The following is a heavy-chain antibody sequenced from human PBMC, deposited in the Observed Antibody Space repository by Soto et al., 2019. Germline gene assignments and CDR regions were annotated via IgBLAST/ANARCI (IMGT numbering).Heavy chain of an antibody. CDR3: TRHGSGDYFLFDP. J-gene: IGHJ5*02. CDR2: ASPDGTST. D-gene: IGHD4-17*01. V-gene: IGHV3-74*01. CDR1: GFTFSSFW. Sequence: GGSLRLSCAASGFTFSSFWMHWVRQAPGKGLEWVSRASPDGTSTSYADSVEGRFTISRDNAKNTLFMQMNSLRAEDTAVYYCTRHGSGDYFLFDPWGQGTLVTVSS.